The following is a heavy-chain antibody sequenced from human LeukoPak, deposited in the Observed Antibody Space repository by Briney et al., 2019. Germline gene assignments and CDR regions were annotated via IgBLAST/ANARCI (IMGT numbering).Heavy chain of an antibody. D-gene: IGHD3-10*01. J-gene: IGHJ3*02. CDR1: GGSISSGDYY. CDR2: IYYSGST. CDR3: ARAFGGLWFGELLSRAAFDI. V-gene: IGHV4-30-4*08. Sequence: SQTLSLTCTVSGGSISSGDYYWSWIRQPPGKGLEWIGYIYYSGSTYYNPSLKSRVTISVDTSKNQFSLKLSSVTAADTAVYYCARAFGGLWFGELLSRAAFDIWGQGTMVTVSS.